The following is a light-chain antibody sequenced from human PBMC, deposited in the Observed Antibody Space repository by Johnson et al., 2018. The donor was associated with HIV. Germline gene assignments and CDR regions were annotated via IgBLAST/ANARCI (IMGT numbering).Light chain of an antibody. Sequence: QLVLTQPPSVSAAPGQKVSISCSGSSSNIGNNYVSWYQQLPGTAPKLLIYENNKRPSGIPDRFSGSKSGTSATLGITGLQTGDEADYHCGTWDSSRGAGVSETGTKVTVL. CDR3: GTWDSSRGAGV. CDR2: ENN. J-gene: IGLJ1*01. CDR1: SSNIGNNY. V-gene: IGLV1-51*02.